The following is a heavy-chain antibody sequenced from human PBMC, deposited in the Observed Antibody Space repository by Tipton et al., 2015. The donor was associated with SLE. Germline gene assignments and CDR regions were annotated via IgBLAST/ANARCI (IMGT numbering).Heavy chain of an antibody. CDR3: ARGRWYFDL. J-gene: IGHJ2*01. Sequence: TLSLTCTVSGGPISSGSYYWSWIRQYPGKGLEWIGYISYSGSTYYNPSLKSRVTISVDTSKNQFSLKLSSVTAADTAVYYCARGRWYFDLWGRGTLVTVSS. V-gene: IGHV4-31*03. CDR2: ISYSGST. CDR1: GGPISSGSYY.